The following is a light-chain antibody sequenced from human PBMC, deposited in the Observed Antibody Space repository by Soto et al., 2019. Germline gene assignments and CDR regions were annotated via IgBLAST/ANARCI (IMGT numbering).Light chain of an antibody. CDR3: HQSNSVPQT. CDR1: QNINRY. CDR2: AAS. Sequence: DIQMTQSPSSLSASVGDRVTITCRASQNINRYLNWYQQKPGKAPKLLIFAASSLETGVPSRFSGSGSGTDFTLTISSLQPEDFAAYYCHQSNSVPQTFGQGTKLEIK. V-gene: IGKV1-39*01. J-gene: IGKJ2*01.